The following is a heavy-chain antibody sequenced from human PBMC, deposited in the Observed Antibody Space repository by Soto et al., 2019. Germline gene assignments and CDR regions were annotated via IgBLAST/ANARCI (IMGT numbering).Heavy chain of an antibody. CDR2: ISAHNGNT. V-gene: IGHV1-18*01. J-gene: IGHJ3*02. CDR3: AGQIMIKFRGVSRGADAFDI. CDR1: GYTFTSYG. Sequence: ASVKVSCKASGYTFTSYGISWVRQAPGQGLEWMGWISAHNGNTNYAQKLQGRVTMTTDTSTSTAYMELRSLRSDDTAVYYCAGQIMIKFRGVSRGADAFDIWGQGTMATVSS. D-gene: IGHD3-16*01.